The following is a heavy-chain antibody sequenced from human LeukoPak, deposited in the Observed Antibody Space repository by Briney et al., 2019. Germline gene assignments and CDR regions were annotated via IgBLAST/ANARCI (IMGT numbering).Heavy chain of an antibody. V-gene: IGHV4-59*08. CDR3: VRQTYGSGSDHRVSWFDP. D-gene: IGHD3-10*01. CDR1: GGSFTYEY. J-gene: IGHJ5*02. CDR2: VDSTGSA. Sequence: SETRSLTGTVSGGSFTYEYWTWIRQPPGKGQDWIGYVDSTGSAKYTHSLNCRLTISVDAFSTQFSLNLTSVTAADTAVYYCVRQTYGSGSDHRVSWFDPWGQGTLVTVSS.